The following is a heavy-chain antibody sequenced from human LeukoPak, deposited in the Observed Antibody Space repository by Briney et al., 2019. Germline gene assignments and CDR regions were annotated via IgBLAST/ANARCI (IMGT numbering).Heavy chain of an antibody. Sequence: ASVKVSCKASGYTFTDYGISWVRQAPGEGLEWMGWISAYSGNTNYAQKLQGRLTMTTDTSTSTAYMELRSLRSDDTAVYYCARGRSPPAAAESLFDPWGQGTLVTVSS. CDR1: GYTFTDYG. CDR2: ISAYSGNT. J-gene: IGHJ5*02. D-gene: IGHD6-13*01. CDR3: ARGRSPPAAAESLFDP. V-gene: IGHV1-18*01.